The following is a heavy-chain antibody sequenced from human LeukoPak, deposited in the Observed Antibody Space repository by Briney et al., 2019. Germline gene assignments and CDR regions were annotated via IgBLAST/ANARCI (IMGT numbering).Heavy chain of an antibody. CDR3: ARDEDYGISVNVDY. J-gene: IGHJ4*02. D-gene: IGHD4-17*01. V-gene: IGHV1-18*01. Sequence: ASVKVSCKASGYSFVLYGISWVRQAPGQGPEWMGWISTYNGNTKYAQKFQGRVTMTTDTSTSTAYMELGSLRSDDTAVYYCARDEDYGISVNVDYWGQGTLVTVSS. CDR1: GYSFVLYG. CDR2: ISTYNGNT.